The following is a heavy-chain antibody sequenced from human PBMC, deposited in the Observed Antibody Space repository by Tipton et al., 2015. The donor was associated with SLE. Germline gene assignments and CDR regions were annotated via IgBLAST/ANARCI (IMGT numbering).Heavy chain of an antibody. CDR2: INHSGST. CDR1: GGSFSGYY. CDR3: ARDTRDWFLSES. Sequence: TLSLTCAVYGGSFSGYYCSWIRQPPGKGLEWIGEINHSGSTNYNPSLKSRLTISVDTSKNQFSLNLSSVTAADTAVYYCARDTRDWFLSESWGQGALVTVSS. V-gene: IGHV4-34*01. J-gene: IGHJ4*02. D-gene: IGHD3-9*01.